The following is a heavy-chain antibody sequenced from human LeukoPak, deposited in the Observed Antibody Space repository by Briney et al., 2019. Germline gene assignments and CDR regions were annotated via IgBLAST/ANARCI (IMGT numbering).Heavy chain of an antibody. V-gene: IGHV4-59*12. CDR3: ARGTVTTLTDY. CDR2: IYHSGST. J-gene: IGHJ4*02. D-gene: IGHD1-1*01. Sequence: SETLSLTCTVSGGSISNYYWSWIRQPPGKGLEWIGYIYHSGSTYYNPSLKSRVTISVDRSKNQFSLKLSSVTAADTAVYYCARGTVTTLTDYWGQGILVTVSS. CDR1: GGSISNYY.